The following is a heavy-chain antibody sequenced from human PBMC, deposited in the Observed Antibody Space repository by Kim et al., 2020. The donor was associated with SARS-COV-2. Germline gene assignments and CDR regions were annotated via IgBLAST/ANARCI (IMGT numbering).Heavy chain of an antibody. CDR1: GGSISSYY. J-gene: IGHJ6*02. CDR3: ARNARGTYYYGMDV. V-gene: IGHV4-59*13. D-gene: IGHD1-26*01. CDR2: IYYSGST. Sequence: SETLSLTCTVSGGSISSYYWSWIRQPPGKGLEWIGYIYYSGSTNYNPSLKSRVTISVDTSKNQFSLKLSSVTAADTAVYYCARNARGTYYYGMDVWGQG.